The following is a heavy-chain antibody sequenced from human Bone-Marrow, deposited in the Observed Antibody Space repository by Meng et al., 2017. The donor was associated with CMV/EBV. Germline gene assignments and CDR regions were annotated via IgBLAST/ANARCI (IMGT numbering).Heavy chain of an antibody. V-gene: IGHV3-74*01. D-gene: IGHD2-2*02. CDR1: GFTFSSYW. Sequence: GGSLRLSCAASGFTFSSYWMHWVRQAPGKGLVWVSRINSDGSSTSYADSVKGRFTISRDNAKNTLYLQMNSLRAEDTAVYYCARVPTLYCSSTSCYTWSEPDYYGMDVWGQGTTVTGYS. CDR2: INSDGSST. CDR3: ARVPTLYCSSTSCYTWSEPDYYGMDV. J-gene: IGHJ6*01.